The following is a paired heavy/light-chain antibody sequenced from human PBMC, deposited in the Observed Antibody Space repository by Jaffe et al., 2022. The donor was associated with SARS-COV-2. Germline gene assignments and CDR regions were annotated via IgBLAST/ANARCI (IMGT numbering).Light chain of an antibody. J-gene: IGKJ2*01. Sequence: IVMTQSPATLSVSPGERATLSCRASQSISGYLAWYQQKPGQAPRLLIYDASTRATGVPGRFGGSGSGTEFTLTISSLQSEDVAVYHCQQYNSWPRTFGQGTKLEIK. CDR3: QQYNSWPRT. CDR1: QSISGY. V-gene: IGKV3-15*01. CDR2: DAS.
Heavy chain of an antibody. D-gene: IGHD1-1*01. CDR1: GYTFSDYW. CDR3: VRGVHRYNLDHDAVPDY. J-gene: IGHJ4*02. V-gene: IGHV5-51*01. CDR2: IYPGGSHT. Sequence: EVHLVQSGAEVKKPGESLKISCVGSGYTFSDYWIGWVRQMPAKGLEWMGVIYPGGSHTEYSPSFQGQVTVSADTSVNSAYLQWSSLKASDTAMYYCVRGVHRYNLDHDAVPDYWGQGTLVTVSS.